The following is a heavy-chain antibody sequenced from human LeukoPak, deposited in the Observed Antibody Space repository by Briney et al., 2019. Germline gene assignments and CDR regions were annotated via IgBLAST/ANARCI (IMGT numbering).Heavy chain of an antibody. CDR1: GFTLRSYW. J-gene: IGHJ5*02. CDR3: ARDLGYGALDP. Sequence: GGSLRLSCAASGFTLRSYWMIWVSQAPGKGLEWVALINPDGSQTNHVDSVKGRFTISRDNAENSLYLQMNSLRAEDTAVYYCARDLGYGALDPWGQGTLVTVSS. D-gene: IGHD4-17*01. CDR2: INPDGSQT. V-gene: IGHV3-7*01.